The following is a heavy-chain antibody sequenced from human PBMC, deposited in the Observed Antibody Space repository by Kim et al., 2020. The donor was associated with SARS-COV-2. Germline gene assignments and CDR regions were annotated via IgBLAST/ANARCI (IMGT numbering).Heavy chain of an antibody. Sequence: SETLSLTCTVSGGSVSSGSYYWSWIRQPPGKGLEWIGYIYYSGSTNYNPSLKSRVTISVDTSKNQFSLKLSSVTAADTAVYYCARNEMSDITIFGVVIWKGAFDIWGQGTMVTVSS. CDR3: ARNEMSDITIFGVVIWKGAFDI. V-gene: IGHV4-61*01. D-gene: IGHD3-3*01. J-gene: IGHJ3*02. CDR2: IYYSGST. CDR1: GGSVSSGSYY.